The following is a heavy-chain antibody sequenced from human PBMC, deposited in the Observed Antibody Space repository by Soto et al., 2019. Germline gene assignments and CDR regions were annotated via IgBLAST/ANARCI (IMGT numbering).Heavy chain of an antibody. CDR2: IIPIFGTA. CDR3: ARSPSVGVVITPHYFDY. V-gene: IGHV1-69*13. J-gene: IGHJ4*02. CDR1: GGTFSSYA. Sequence: SVKVSCKASGGTFSSYAISWVRQAPGQGLEWMGGIIPIFGTANYAQKFQGRVTITADESTSTAYMELSSLRSEDTAVYYCARSPSVGVVITPHYFDYWGQGTLVTVSS. D-gene: IGHD3-3*01.